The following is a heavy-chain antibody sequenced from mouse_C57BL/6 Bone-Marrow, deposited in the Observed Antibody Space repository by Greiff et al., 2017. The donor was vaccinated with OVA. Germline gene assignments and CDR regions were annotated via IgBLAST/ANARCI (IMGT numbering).Heavy chain of an antibody. J-gene: IGHJ4*01. V-gene: IGHV1-50*01. CDR1: GYTFTSYW. CDR3: ARTGYPYYAMDY. CDR2: IDPSDSYT. Sequence: QVQLQQPGAELVKPGASVKLSCKASGYTFTSYWMQWVKQRPGQGLEWIGEIDPSDSYTNSNQKFKGKATLTVDTSSSTAYMQLSSLTSEYSAVYYCARTGYPYYAMDYWGQGTSVTVSS. D-gene: IGHD2-2*01.